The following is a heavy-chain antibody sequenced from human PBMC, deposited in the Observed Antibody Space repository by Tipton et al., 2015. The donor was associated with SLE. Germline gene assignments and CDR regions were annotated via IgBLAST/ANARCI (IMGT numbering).Heavy chain of an antibody. V-gene: IGHV3-23*01. CDR2: ISGSGGST. D-gene: IGHD6-13*01. CDR3: AKVSIAAAGLYYFDY. CDR1: GFTFSSYA. J-gene: IGHJ4*02. Sequence: SLRLSCAASGFTFSSYAMSWVRQAPGKGLEWVSAISGSGGSTYYADSVEGRFTISRDNSKNTLYLQMNSLRAEDTAVYYCAKVSIAAAGLYYFDYWGQGTLVTVSS.